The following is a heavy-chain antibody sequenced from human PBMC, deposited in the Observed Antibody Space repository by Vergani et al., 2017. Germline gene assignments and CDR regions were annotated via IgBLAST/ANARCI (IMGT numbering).Heavy chain of an antibody. J-gene: IGHJ3*02. V-gene: IGHV3-15*01. CDR1: GFTFSSYS. CDR3: TTDSLVGASDAFDI. Sequence: EVQLVESGGGLVQPGGSLRLSCAASGFTFSSYSMNWVRQAPGKGLEWVGRIKSKTDGVTTDYDAPVKGRFTISRDDSKNTLYLQMNSLKTENTAVYYCTTDSLVGASDAFDIWGQGTMVTVSS. D-gene: IGHD1-26*01. CDR2: IKSKTDGVTT.